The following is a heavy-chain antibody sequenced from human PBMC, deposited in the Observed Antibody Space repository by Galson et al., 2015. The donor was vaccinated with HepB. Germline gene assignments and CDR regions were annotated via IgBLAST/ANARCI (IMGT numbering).Heavy chain of an antibody. CDR3: ASGYCGGDCYSWWFDP. V-gene: IGHV6-1*01. J-gene: IGHJ5*02. CDR1: GDSVSSNSAA. D-gene: IGHD2-21*02. CDR2: TYYRSKWYN. Sequence: CAISGDSVSSNSAAWNWIRQSPSRGLEWLGRTYYRSKWYNDYAVSVKGRITINPDTSKNQFSLQLNSVTPEDTAVYYCASGYCGGDCYSWWFDPWGQGTLVTVSS.